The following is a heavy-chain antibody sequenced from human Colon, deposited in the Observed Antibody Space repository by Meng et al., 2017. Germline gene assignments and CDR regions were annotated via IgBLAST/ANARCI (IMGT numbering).Heavy chain of an antibody. Sequence: QVQLVQSGAGGKRPGSSVKVSCKASGGTFSSYTISWVRQAPGQGLEWMGRIIPILGIANYAQKFQGRVTITADKSTSTAYMELSSLTFEDTAVYFCARGRGNQPLFDFWGQGTLVTVSS. CDR2: IIPILGIA. CDR3: ARGRGNQPLFDF. J-gene: IGHJ4*02. V-gene: IGHV1-69*02. CDR1: GGTFSSYT. D-gene: IGHD2/OR15-2a*01.